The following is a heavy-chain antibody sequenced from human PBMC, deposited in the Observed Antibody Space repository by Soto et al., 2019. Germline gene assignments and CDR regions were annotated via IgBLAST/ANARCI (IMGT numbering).Heavy chain of an antibody. D-gene: IGHD3-3*01. V-gene: IGHV4-61*05. CDR3: ARHSNWSGYPLDS. CDR2: IHYSGST. CDR1: GGSISSSSFC. Sequence: SETLSLTCTVSGGSISSSSFCWGWIRQPPGKGLEWIGYIHYSGSTNYNPPLKSRVTISIDTSKNQFSLKLSSVTAADTAVYFCARHSNWSGYPLDSWGQGTLVTVSS. J-gene: IGHJ4*02.